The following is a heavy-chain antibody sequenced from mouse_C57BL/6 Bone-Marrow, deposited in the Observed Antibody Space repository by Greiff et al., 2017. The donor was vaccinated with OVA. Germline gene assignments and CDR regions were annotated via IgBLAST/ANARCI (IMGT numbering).Heavy chain of an antibody. CDR2: ISSGGDYI. CDR1: GFTFSSYA. Sequence: DVHLVESGEGLVKPGGSLKLSCAASGFTFSSYAMSWVRQTPEKRLEWVAYISSGGDYIYYADTVKGRFTISRDNARNTLYLQMSSLKSEDTAMYYCTGGSSLTEDFDVWGTGTTVTVSS. D-gene: IGHD1-1*01. CDR3: TGGSSLTEDFDV. V-gene: IGHV5-9-1*02. J-gene: IGHJ1*03.